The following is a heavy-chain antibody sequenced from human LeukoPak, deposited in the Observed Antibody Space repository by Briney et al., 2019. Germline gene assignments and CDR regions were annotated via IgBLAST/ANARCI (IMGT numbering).Heavy chain of an antibody. V-gene: IGHV3-53*01. Sequence: PGGSLRLSCAASGFTVSNNYMSWVRQAPGKGLEWVSVIYSGGTTYYADSVKGRFTISRDNSKNTLYLQMSNLRPEDTAMYYCAKLPSSGWLDYWGQGTLVTVSS. CDR1: GFTVSNNY. CDR2: IYSGGTT. J-gene: IGHJ4*02. CDR3: AKLPSSGWLDY. D-gene: IGHD6-19*01.